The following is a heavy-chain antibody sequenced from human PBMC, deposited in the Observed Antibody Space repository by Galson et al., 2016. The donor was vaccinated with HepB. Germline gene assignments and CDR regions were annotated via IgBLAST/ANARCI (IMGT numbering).Heavy chain of an antibody. D-gene: IGHD2-21*01. J-gene: IGHJ6*02. CDR3: ARGGLQGGMDV. CDR2: VNAGNGNT. V-gene: IGHV1-3*01. Sequence: SVKVSCKASGYTFTNYAMHWVRQAPGQGLEWMGWVNAGNGNTKSSQKFQGRVTMTTDTSTSTAYMELRSLTSDDTAVYYCARGGLQGGMDVWGQGTAVTVSS. CDR1: GYTFTNYA.